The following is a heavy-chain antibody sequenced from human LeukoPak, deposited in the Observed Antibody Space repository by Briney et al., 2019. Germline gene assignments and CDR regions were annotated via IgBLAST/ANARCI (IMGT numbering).Heavy chain of an antibody. J-gene: IGHJ4*02. V-gene: IGHV4-34*01. CDR2: INHSGTT. D-gene: IGHD6-6*01. Sequence: SETLSLTCAVSGGSFSGFYWSWIRQPPGGGLEWTADINHSGTTNYNPSLKSRGTISVDTSKNQSSLKLTSMTAADTAVYSCTRQYSSSDYSYYWGQGTLVTVSS. CDR1: GGSFSGFY. CDR3: TRQYSSSDYSYY.